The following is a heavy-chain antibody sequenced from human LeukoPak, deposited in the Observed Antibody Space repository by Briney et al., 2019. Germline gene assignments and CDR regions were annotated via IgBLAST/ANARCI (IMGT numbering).Heavy chain of an antibody. V-gene: IGHV3-21*01. J-gene: IGHJ4*02. CDR3: ARDPNPYYDFWSGYPTLGY. CDR1: GFTFSSYS. D-gene: IGHD3-3*01. Sequence: KTGGSLRLSCAASGFTFSSYSMNWVRQAPGKGLEWVSSISSSSSYIYYAGSVKGRFTISRDNAKNSLYLQMNSLRAEDTAVYYCARDPNPYYDFWSGYPTLGYWGQGTLVTVSS. CDR2: ISSSSSYI.